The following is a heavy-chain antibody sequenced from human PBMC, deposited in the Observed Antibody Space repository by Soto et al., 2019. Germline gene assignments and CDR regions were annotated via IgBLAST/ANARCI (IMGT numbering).Heavy chain of an antibody. Sequence: GGSLRLSCAASGFTFSSHAMSWVRQAPGKGLEWVSTISGSRSTYYADSVKGRLTISRDNSKNTLYLQMNSLRAEDTAVYYCAKDRDYGYFDYWGQGTLVTVS. CDR2: ISGSRST. CDR1: GFTFSSHA. CDR3: AKDRDYGYFDY. J-gene: IGHJ4*02. V-gene: IGHV3-23*01. D-gene: IGHD4-17*01.